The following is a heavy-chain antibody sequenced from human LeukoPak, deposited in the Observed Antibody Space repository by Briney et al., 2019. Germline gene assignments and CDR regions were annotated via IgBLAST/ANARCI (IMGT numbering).Heavy chain of an antibody. CDR1: GGSVTSSNW. Sequence: SETLSLTCAVSGGSVTSSNWWSWVRQFPGKGLEWIGEIYHSGSTNYNPSHESRVTMSVDRFKNQFSLKVSSLTAADTAVYYCARDRGSFFDYWGQGTLVTVSS. CDR3: ARDRGSFFDY. D-gene: IGHD6-13*01. J-gene: IGHJ4*02. V-gene: IGHV4-4*02. CDR2: IYHSGST.